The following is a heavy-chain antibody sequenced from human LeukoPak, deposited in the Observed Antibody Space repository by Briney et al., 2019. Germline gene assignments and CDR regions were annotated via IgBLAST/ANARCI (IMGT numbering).Heavy chain of an antibody. D-gene: IGHD3-22*01. J-gene: IGHJ4*02. CDR3: ARDYDSSGYYVTDY. V-gene: IGHV1-18*04. CDR1: GYAFTDYY. CDR2: ISGSTGNT. Sequence: ASVKVSCKASGYAFTDYYMHWVRQAPGQGLEWMGWISGSTGNTNYAQKLQGRVTMTTDTSTSTAYMELRSLRSDDAAVYYCARDYDSSGYYVTDYWGQGTLVTVSS.